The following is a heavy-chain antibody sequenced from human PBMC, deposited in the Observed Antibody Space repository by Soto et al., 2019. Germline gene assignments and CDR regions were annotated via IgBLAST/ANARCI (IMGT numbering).Heavy chain of an antibody. V-gene: IGHV4-59*01. J-gene: IGHJ6*02. Sequence: SETLSLTCTVSGRSISGYYWSWIRQHPGKGLEWIGYMYNTGSTVYNPSFKSRVTISVDTSKNQFSLKLNSVTAADTAVYYCARDLWGYCGTDCYPLDVWGQGTTVTVS. D-gene: IGHD2-21*02. CDR2: MYNTGST. CDR3: ARDLWGYCGTDCYPLDV. CDR1: GRSISGYY.